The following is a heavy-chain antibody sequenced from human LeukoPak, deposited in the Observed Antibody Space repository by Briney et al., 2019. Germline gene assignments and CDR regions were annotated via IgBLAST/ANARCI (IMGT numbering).Heavy chain of an antibody. V-gene: IGHV3-74*01. Sequence: GGSLRLSCAVSGFTFSGHWMFWVRQAPGKGLEWVSSDGSGTGYTDSVKGRFTISRDNAKNTLYLQMNSLRAEDTAVYYCARAGTGYCSSTSCYDLLDYWGQGTLVTVSS. D-gene: IGHD2-2*01. CDR1: GFTFSGHW. CDR2: DGSGT. CDR3: ARAGTGYCSSTSCYDLLDY. J-gene: IGHJ4*02.